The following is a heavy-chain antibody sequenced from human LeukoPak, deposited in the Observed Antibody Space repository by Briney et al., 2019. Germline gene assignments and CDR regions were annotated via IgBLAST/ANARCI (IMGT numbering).Heavy chain of an antibody. V-gene: IGHV3-23*01. CDR3: VKGAKYSGSSVDYFYMDV. D-gene: IGHD1-26*01. CDR1: GFSFSTHA. J-gene: IGHJ6*03. CDR2: ISGSGDNT. Sequence: GGSLRLSCAASGFSFSTHAMGWVRQAPGKGLEWVSVISGSGDNTYQADSVKGRFIISRDNSNNTLSVQMNSLRAEDTAAYYCVKGAKYSGSSVDYFYMDVWAKGTTVTVSS.